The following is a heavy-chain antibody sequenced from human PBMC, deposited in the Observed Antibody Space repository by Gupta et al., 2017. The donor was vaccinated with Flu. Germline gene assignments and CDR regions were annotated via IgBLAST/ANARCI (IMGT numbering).Heavy chain of an antibody. D-gene: IGHD5-18*01. Sequence: EVQLVESGGGLVQPGRSLRLSCAASGFTFDDYAMHWVRQAPGKGLEWVSGISWNSGSIGYADSVKGRFTISRDNAKNSLYLQMNSLRAEDTALYYCAKAVRGYSYGLDYWGQGTLVTVSS. CDR3: AKAVRGYSYGLDY. V-gene: IGHV3-9*01. CDR1: GFTFDDYA. CDR2: ISWNSGSI. J-gene: IGHJ4*02.